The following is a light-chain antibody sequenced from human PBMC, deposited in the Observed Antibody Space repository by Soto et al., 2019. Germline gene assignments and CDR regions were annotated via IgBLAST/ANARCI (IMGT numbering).Light chain of an antibody. Sequence: QSVLTQPPSASGTPGQRVTISCSGSSSNIGSNSVNWYQQVPGTATKILIYSTNQRPSGVPDRFSGSKSDTSASLAISGLKSEDEADYYCAAWDASLNGEVVFGGGTKLTVL. CDR2: STN. CDR1: SSNIGSNS. CDR3: AAWDASLNGEVV. J-gene: IGLJ2*01. V-gene: IGLV1-44*01.